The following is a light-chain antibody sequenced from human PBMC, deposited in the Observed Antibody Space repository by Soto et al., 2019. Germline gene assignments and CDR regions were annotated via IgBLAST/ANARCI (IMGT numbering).Light chain of an antibody. CDR3: HQYDKSLPPVT. V-gene: IGKV3-15*01. CDR2: GAS. CDR1: RSVTTN. Sequence: DIILTQSPAIVSVSPGERATLSCRASRSVTTNLAWYQHKHGQAPRLLIYGASTRVTGIPARFSGSGSGTDFTLTINYLKSEDFGVYYCHQYDKSLPPVTFGGGTKVEI. J-gene: IGKJ4*01.